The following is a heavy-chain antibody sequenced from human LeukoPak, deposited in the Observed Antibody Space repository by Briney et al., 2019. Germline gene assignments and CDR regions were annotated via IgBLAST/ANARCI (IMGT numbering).Heavy chain of an antibody. D-gene: IGHD3-9*01. V-gene: IGHV3-23*01. CDR2: ISGSGGST. CDR3: AKANILTAKTSWGHAFDI. J-gene: IGHJ3*02. Sequence: PGGSLRLSCAASGFTFSSYAMSWVRQAPGKGLEWVSAISGSGGSTYYADSVEGRFTISRDSSKNTLYLQLNSLRAEDTAVYYCAKANILTAKTSWGHAFDIWGQGTMVTVSS. CDR1: GFTFSSYA.